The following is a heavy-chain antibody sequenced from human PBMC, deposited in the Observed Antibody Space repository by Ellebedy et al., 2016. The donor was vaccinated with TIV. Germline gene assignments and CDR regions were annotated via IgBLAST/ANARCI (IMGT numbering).Heavy chain of an antibody. CDR2: IYYSGST. J-gene: IGHJ6*03. V-gene: IGHV4-31*03. CDR3: ARDSRPPENYYYMDV. D-gene: IGHD1-14*01. Sequence: SETLSLTXTVSGGSISSGGYYWSWIRQHPGKGLEWIGYIYYSGSTYYNPSLKSRVTISVDTSKNQFSLKLSSVTAADTAVYYCARDSRPPENYYYMDVWGKGTTVTVSS. CDR1: GGSISSGGYY.